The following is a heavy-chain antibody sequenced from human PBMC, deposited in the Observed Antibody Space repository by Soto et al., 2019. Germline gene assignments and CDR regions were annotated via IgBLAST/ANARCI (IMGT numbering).Heavy chain of an antibody. CDR2: ISSSSTTK. CDR3: ARPSSGWETWFDP. CDR1: GFTCNSYS. J-gene: IGHJ5*01. D-gene: IGHD6-19*01. V-gene: IGHV3-48*01. Sequence: EVQLVESGGGLVQPGGSLRLSCAASGFTCNSYSMNWVRQAPGKGLEWVSYISSSSTTKYYTDSVKGRFTISRDHAKNSLYLQMTSLRAAVPAAYSWARPSSGWETWFDPWGQGNLVTVSS.